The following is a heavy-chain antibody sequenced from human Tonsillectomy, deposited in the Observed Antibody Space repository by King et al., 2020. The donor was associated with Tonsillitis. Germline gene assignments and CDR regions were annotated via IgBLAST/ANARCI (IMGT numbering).Heavy chain of an antibody. J-gene: IGHJ5*02. CDR3: ARDVGPGVGVAGSLDP. CDR2: ISYDGRTK. CDR1: GFTLNNYA. D-gene: IGHD6-19*01. Sequence: VQLVESGGGVVQPGRSLRLSCAASGFTLNNYAMNWVRQAPGKGLEWVAVISYDGRTKHYADSVKGRFTISRDNSENRIYLQMNSLRPEDTAVYYCARDVGPGVGVAGSLDPGGEGTLVTVPS. V-gene: IGHV3-30*04.